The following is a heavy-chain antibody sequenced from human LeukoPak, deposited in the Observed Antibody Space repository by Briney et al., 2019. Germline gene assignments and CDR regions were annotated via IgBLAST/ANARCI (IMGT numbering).Heavy chain of an antibody. J-gene: IGHJ4*02. V-gene: IGHV3-30-3*01. Sequence: GGSLRLSCAASGFTFSSYAMHWVRQAPGKGLEWVAVISYDGSNKYYADSVKGRSTISRDNSKNTLYLQMNSLRAEDTAVYYCARTDGDYGYCFDYWGQGTLVTVSS. D-gene: IGHD4-17*01. CDR2: ISYDGSNK. CDR1: GFTFSSYA. CDR3: ARTDGDYGYCFDY.